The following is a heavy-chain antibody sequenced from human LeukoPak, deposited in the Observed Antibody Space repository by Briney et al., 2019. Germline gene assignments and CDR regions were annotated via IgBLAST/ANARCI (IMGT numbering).Heavy chain of an antibody. J-gene: IGHJ5*02. CDR2: INHSGST. V-gene: IGHV4-34*01. D-gene: IGHD3-10*01. Sequence: PSETLSLTCAVYGGSFCGYYWSWIRQPPGKGLEWIGEINHSGSTNYNPSLKSRVTISVDTSKNQFSLKLSSVTAADTAVYYCARGRGWFGELRKRWFDPWGQGTLVTVSS. CDR3: ARGRGWFGELRKRWFDP. CDR1: GGSFCGYY.